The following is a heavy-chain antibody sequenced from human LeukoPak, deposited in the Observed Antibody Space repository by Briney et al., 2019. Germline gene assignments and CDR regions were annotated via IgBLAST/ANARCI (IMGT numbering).Heavy chain of an antibody. Sequence: SETLSLTCTVSGGSISSYYWSWIRQPAGKGLEWIGRIYTSGSTNYNPSLKSRVTMSVDTSKNQFSLKLSSVTAADTAVYYCARDIVGATIYYFDYWGQGTLVTVSS. CDR3: ARDIVGATIYYFDY. V-gene: IGHV4-4*07. D-gene: IGHD1-26*01. J-gene: IGHJ4*02. CDR1: GGSISSYY. CDR2: IYTSGST.